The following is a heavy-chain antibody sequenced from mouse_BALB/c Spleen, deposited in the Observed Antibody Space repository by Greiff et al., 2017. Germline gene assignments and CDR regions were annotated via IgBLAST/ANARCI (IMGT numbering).Heavy chain of an antibody. CDR3: AKSLLPYYYAMDY. J-gene: IGHJ4*01. Sequence: EVQGVESGGGLVQPGGSRKLSCAASGFTFSSFGMHWVRQAPEKGLEWVAYISSGSSTIYYADTVKGRFTISRDNPKNTLFLQMTSLRSEDTAMYYCAKSLLPYYYAMDYWGQGTSVTVSS. CDR1: GFTFSSFG. CDR2: ISSGSSTI. D-gene: IGHD1-2*01. V-gene: IGHV5-17*02.